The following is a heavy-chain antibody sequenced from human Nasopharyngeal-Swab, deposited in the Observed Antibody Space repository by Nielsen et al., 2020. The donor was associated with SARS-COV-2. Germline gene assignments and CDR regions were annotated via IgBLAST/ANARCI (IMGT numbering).Heavy chain of an antibody. J-gene: IGHJ4*02. D-gene: IGHD2-15*01. CDR1: GFTFSSYS. Sequence: GVLKISCAASGFTFSSYSMNWVRQAPGKGLEWVSYISSSSSTIYYADSVKGRFTISRDNAKNSLYLQMNSLRDEDTAVYYCARAGPYCSGGSCYPDWGQGTLVTVSS. CDR2: ISSSSSTI. CDR3: ARAGPYCSGGSCYPD. V-gene: IGHV3-48*02.